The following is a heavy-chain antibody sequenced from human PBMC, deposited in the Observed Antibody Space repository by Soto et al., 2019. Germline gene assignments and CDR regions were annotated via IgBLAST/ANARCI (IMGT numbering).Heavy chain of an antibody. V-gene: IGHV3-33*01. CDR3: ARAAIVGASIVTYYFAY. D-gene: IGHD1-26*01. Sequence: QVQLVESGGGVVQPGRSLRLSCAASGFTFSSYGMHWVRQAPGKGLEWVADIWYDGSNKYYSASVKCRFTISRDNSKHTLCLQMSSRRAEDTAVSFGARAAIVGASIVTYYFAYWDKGTLVTVST. CDR1: GFTFSSYG. CDR2: IWYDGSNK. J-gene: IGHJ4*02.